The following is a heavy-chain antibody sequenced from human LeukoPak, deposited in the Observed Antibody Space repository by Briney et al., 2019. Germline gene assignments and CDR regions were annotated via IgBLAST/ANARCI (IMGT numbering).Heavy chain of an antibody. J-gene: IGHJ4*02. V-gene: IGHV3-74*01. CDR3: ARDGDAPMTDFDY. Sequence: GVSLRLSCAASRFTLSSYWMCWVPQDPGNGLAWVSGIKTDGSITAYAGSVKGRFTISRDNAKNTLYLQMNSLRADDTAVYYCARDGDAPMTDFDYWGQGTLVTVSS. CDR1: RFTLSSYW. D-gene: IGHD2-21*02. CDR2: IKTDGSIT.